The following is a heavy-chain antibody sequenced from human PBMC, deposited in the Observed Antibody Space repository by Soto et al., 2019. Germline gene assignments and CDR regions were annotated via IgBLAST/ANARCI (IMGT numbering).Heavy chain of an antibody. J-gene: IGHJ4*01. V-gene: IGHV5-51*01. CDR3: ARGEESTRTSEY. CDR1: GYNFAGYW. Sequence: GESLKISCKGSGYNFAGYWIAWVRQMPGKGLELMGIIYPSDSDTRYRPSFQGQVTISADKSISSAYLQWSSLRASDTAMYYCARGEESTRTSEYWGQGNPVIVSS. CDR2: IYPSDSDT. D-gene: IGHD1-1*01.